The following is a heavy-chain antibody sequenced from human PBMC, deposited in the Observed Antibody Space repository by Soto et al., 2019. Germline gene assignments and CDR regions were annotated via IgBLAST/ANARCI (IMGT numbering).Heavy chain of an antibody. CDR1: GGTFSSYT. CDR3: ARGAGSITIYQAIDY. V-gene: IGHV1-69*02. CDR2: IIPILGIA. D-gene: IGHD3-9*01. Sequence: SVKVSCKASGGTFSSYTISWVRQAPGQGLEWMGRIIPILGIANYAQKFQGRVTITADKSTSTAYMELSSLRSEDTAVYYCARGAGSITIYQAIDYWGQGTLVTVSS. J-gene: IGHJ4*02.